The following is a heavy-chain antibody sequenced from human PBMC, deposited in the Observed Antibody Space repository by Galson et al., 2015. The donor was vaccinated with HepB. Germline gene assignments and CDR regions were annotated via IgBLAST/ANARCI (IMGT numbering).Heavy chain of an antibody. CDR1: GGSISSGGYY. D-gene: IGHD6-6*01. V-gene: IGHV4-31*03. CDR2: IYYSGST. Sequence: TLSLTCTVSGGSISSGGYYWSWIRQHPGKGLEWIGYIYYSGSTYYNPSLKSRVTISVDTSKSQFSLKLSSVTAADTAVYYCARDRIAARPVGTYYYYGMDVWGQGTTVTVSS. CDR3: ARDRIAARPVGTYYYYGMDV. J-gene: IGHJ6*02.